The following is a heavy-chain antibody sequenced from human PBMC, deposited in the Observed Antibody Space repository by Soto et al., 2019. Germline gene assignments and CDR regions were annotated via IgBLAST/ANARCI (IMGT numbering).Heavy chain of an antibody. V-gene: IGHV3-74*01. Sequence: GGSLRLSCAASGFTFSSYWMHWVRQAPGKGLVWVSRINSDGSSTSYADSVKGRFTISRDNAKNTLYLQMNSLRAEDTAVYYCSRDDSSRWYNWFYPWGQGTLVPVSS. CDR3: SRDDSSRWYNWFYP. CDR1: GFTFSSYW. J-gene: IGHJ5*02. D-gene: IGHD6-13*01. CDR2: INSDGSST.